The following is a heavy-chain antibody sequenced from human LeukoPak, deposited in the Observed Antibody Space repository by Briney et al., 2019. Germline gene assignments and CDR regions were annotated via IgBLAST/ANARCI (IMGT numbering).Heavy chain of an antibody. V-gene: IGHV1-46*01. Sequence: ASVKVSCKASGYTFTSYYMHWVRQAPGQGLEWMGIINPSGGSTGYAQKFQGRVTMTRNTSISTAYMELSSLRSEDTAVYYCARAQLLSGSSFDPWGQGTLVTVSS. J-gene: IGHJ5*02. D-gene: IGHD1-26*01. CDR2: INPSGGST. CDR3: ARAQLLSGSSFDP. CDR1: GYTFTSYY.